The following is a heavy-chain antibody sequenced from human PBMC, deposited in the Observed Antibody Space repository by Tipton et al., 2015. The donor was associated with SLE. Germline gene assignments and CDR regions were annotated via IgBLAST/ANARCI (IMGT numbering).Heavy chain of an antibody. CDR1: GGSVSSGSYY. Sequence: TLSLTCTVSGGSVSSGSYYWAWIRQPPGKGPEWIGTIYYSGSTYYYPSLKSRITISVDTSKNQFSLEVRSVTAAETAVYYCVRLRSKVLIDYWGQGTLVTVSS. CDR2: IYYSGST. V-gene: IGHV4-39*07. D-gene: IGHD2-8*01. J-gene: IGHJ4*02. CDR3: VRLRSKVLIDY.